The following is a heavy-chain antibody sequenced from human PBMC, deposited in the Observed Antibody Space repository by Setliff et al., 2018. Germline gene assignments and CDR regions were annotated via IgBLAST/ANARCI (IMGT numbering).Heavy chain of an antibody. CDR3: ARGRAGHSGH. CDR1: GASVRSHY. Sequence: PSETLSLTCTVSGASVRSHYWSWIRQPPGKGLEWIWYMYYSGDTNYNPSLKSRVTISVDTSKNQFSLKLRSVTAADTAVYYCARGRAGHSGHWGQGTLVTVSS. D-gene: IGHD6-19*01. J-gene: IGHJ4*02. V-gene: IGHV4-59*02. CDR2: MYYSGDT.